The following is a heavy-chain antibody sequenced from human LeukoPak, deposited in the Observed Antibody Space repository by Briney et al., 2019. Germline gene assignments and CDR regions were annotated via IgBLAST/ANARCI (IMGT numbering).Heavy chain of an antibody. D-gene: IGHD2/OR15-2a*01. V-gene: IGHV3-53*01. CDR3: AREGGLLN. CDR2: IYSGGST. Sequence: PGGSLRLSCAASGFXFSDAWMSWVRQAPGKGQEWVSVIYSGGSTYYADSVKGRFTISRDNSRNTLYLQMNSLRVEDTAVYFCAREGGLLNWGQGTLVTVSS. CDR1: GFXFSDAW. J-gene: IGHJ4*02.